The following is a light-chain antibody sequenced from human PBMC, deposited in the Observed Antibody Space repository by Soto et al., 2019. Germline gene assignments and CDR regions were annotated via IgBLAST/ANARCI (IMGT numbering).Light chain of an antibody. Sequence: QSGLTQPPSASGSPGQSVALSCTGTSSDVGGYDYVSWYQHHPGKAPKLMIYEVNKRPSGVPDRFSGSKSGNTASLTVSGLQADDEADYYCSSYAGSNKVFGGGTQLTVL. CDR2: EVN. CDR3: SSYAGSNKV. J-gene: IGLJ3*02. V-gene: IGLV2-8*01. CDR1: SSDVGGYDY.